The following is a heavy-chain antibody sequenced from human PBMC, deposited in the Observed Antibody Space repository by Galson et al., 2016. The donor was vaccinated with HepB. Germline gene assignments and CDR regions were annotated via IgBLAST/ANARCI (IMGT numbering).Heavy chain of an antibody. V-gene: IGHV3-53*01. CDR2: FYSDNSI. Sequence: SLRLSCAVSGFTVSNNYLTWVRQAPGKGPEWVSYFYSDNSIYYVDSVKGRFSVSTDSSKNTMYLQMNSLRAEDTAVYYCAKGGNTAAAIFRRDIPFDYSGQGTLVTVSS. D-gene: IGHD2-2*01. J-gene: IGHJ4*02. CDR1: GFTVSNNY. CDR3: AKGGNTAAAIFRRDIPFDY.